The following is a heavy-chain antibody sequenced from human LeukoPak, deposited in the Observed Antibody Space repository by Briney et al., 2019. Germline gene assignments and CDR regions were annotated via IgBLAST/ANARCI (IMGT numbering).Heavy chain of an antibody. V-gene: IGHV3-21*04. D-gene: IGHD3-3*01. CDR1: GFTFSSFS. Sequence: GGSLRLSCTASGFTFSSFSINWVRQAPGKGLDWVSSISRGSSYINYADSLQGRFTISRDNAKNSVYLQMNNLRAEDTAVYYCAKATYYDFWSGYGGRFDYWGQGTLVTVSS. CDR3: AKATYYDFWSGYGGRFDY. J-gene: IGHJ4*02. CDR2: ISRGSSYI.